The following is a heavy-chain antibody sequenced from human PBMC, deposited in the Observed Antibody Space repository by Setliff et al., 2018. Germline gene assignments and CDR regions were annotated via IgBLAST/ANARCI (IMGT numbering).Heavy chain of an antibody. CDR2: ISPHNGNT. CDR1: GYTFTDFG. J-gene: IGHJ4*02. Sequence: ASVKVSCKASGYTFTDFGVSWVRQAPGQGLEWVGWISPHNGNTYYAPKFQGTVLMTADTSTTTAYLELRSLRSDDTAIYYCGRRQPVDYGLNSRYKNWFDYWGQGTLVTVSS. CDR3: GRRQPVDYGLNSRYKNWFDY. D-gene: IGHD3-10*01. V-gene: IGHV1-18*01.